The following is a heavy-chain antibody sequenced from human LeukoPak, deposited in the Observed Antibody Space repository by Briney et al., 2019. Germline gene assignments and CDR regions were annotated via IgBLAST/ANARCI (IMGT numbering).Heavy chain of an antibody. J-gene: IGHJ4*02. V-gene: IGHV1-2*02. Sequence: ASVKVSCKASEYTFTGYYMHWVRQAPGQGLEWMGWINPNSGGTNYAQKFQGRVTMTRDTSISTAYMELSRLRSDDTAVYYCARGSDDFWSGYSPSYWGQGTLVTVSS. CDR3: ARGSDDFWSGYSPSY. CDR2: INPNSGGT. CDR1: EYTFTGYY. D-gene: IGHD3-3*01.